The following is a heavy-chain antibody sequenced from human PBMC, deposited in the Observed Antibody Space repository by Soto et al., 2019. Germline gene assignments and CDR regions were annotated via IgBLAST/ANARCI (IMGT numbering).Heavy chain of an antibody. CDR2: MNPNSGNT. V-gene: IGHV1-8*01. J-gene: IGHJ6*03. CDR1: GYTFTSYD. Sequence: ASVKVSCKASGYTFTSYDINWVRQATGQGLEWMGWMNPNSGNTGYAQKFQGRVTMTRNTSISTAYMELSSLRSEDTAVYYCARGRRDYWGAHYYYYYYMDVWGKGTTVTVSS. D-gene: IGHD3-16*01. CDR3: ARGRRDYWGAHYYYYYYMDV.